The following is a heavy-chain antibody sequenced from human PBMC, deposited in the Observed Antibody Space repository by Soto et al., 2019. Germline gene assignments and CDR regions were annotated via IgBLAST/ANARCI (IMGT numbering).Heavy chain of an antibody. CDR1: GYTFTSYY. Sequence: QVQLVQSGAEVKKPGASVKVSCKASGYTFTSYYMHWVRQAPGQGLEWMGIINPSGGSTSYAQKFQGRVTMTRDTATSTVYMELSSLRSEDTAVYYCARDYYDSSGYRTDYYLDYWGQGTLVTVSS. V-gene: IGHV1-46*01. J-gene: IGHJ4*02. CDR3: ARDYYDSSGYRTDYYLDY. CDR2: INPSGGST. D-gene: IGHD3-22*01.